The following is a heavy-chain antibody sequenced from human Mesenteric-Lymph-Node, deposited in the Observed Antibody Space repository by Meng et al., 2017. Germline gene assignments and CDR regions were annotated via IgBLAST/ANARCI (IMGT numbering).Heavy chain of an antibody. CDR3: AREIFSGYSSGWYCDY. Sequence: GESLKISCAASGFTFSSYEMNWVRQAPGKGLEWVSYITGSDNTIYYADSVKGRVKGRFTISRDNAKNSLYLQMNSLRAEDTAVYYCAREIFSGYSSGWYCDYWGQGTLVTVSS. V-gene: IGHV3-48*03. CDR2: ITGSDNTI. D-gene: IGHD6-19*01. CDR1: GFTFSSYE. J-gene: IGHJ4*02.